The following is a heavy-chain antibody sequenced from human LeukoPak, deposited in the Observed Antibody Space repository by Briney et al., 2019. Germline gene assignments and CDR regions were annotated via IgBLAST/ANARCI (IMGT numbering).Heavy chain of an antibody. D-gene: IGHD6-6*01. CDR3: ARVLAARPTWDYYYYMDV. V-gene: IGHV1-18*01. Sequence: ASVKVSCKASGYSFLNYGIAWVQQAPGQGLEWMGWISAYNKNTNYAQKLQGRVTMTTDTSTRTAYMELRSLRSDDTAVYYCARVLAARPTWDYYYYMDVWGKGTTVTVSS. CDR2: ISAYNKNT. J-gene: IGHJ6*03. CDR1: GYSFLNYG.